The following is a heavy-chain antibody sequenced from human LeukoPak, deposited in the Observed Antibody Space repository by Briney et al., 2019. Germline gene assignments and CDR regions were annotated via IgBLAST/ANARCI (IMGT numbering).Heavy chain of an antibody. CDR3: AKDQGSYYDFWSGYPIGFDY. V-gene: IGHV3-23*01. Sequence: PGGSLRLSCAASGFTFSSYAMSWVRQAPGKGLEWVSAISGSGGSTYYADSVKGRFTISRDNSKNTLYLQMNSLRAEDTAVYYCAKDQGSYYDFWSGYPIGFDYWGLGTLVTVSS. CDR2: ISGSGGST. D-gene: IGHD3-3*01. CDR1: GFTFSSYA. J-gene: IGHJ4*02.